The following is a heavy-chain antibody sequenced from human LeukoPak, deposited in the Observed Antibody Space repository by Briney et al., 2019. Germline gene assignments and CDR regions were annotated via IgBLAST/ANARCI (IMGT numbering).Heavy chain of an antibody. Sequence: PSETLSLTCAVSGGSISSSNWWSWVRQPPGKGLEWIGEINRSGSTNYNPSLESRVTISVDTSKNQFSLKLRSMTAADTAVFYCARGLSAIVHWGQGTLVTVSS. CDR3: ARGLSAIVH. D-gene: IGHD2-21*02. CDR2: INRSGST. J-gene: IGHJ4*02. CDR1: GGSISSSNW. V-gene: IGHV4-4*02.